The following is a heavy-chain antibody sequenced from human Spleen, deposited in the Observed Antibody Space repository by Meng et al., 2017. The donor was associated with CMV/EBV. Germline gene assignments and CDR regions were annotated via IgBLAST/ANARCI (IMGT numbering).Heavy chain of an antibody. CDR1: GFTFSSYE. J-gene: IGHJ4*02. D-gene: IGHD3-22*01. Sequence: GGSLRLSCAASGFTFSSYEMNWVRQAPGKGLEWVSYISSSGSTIYYTDSVKGRFTISRDNAKNSLYLQVSSLRADDTAVYYCAKARLATNSDLDSSVFFDSWGQGTLVTVSS. V-gene: IGHV3-48*03. CDR3: AKARLATNSDLDSSVFFDS. CDR2: ISSSGSTI.